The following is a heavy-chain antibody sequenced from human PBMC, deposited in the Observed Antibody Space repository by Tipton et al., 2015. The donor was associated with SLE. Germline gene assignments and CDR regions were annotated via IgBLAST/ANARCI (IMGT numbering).Heavy chain of an antibody. D-gene: IGHD3-10*01. CDR2: ISYSGGI. CDR1: GESIIKTGFY. CDR3: ARGVVERGMVPYYYYYGMDV. V-gene: IGHV4-39*07. J-gene: IGHJ6*02. Sequence: GLVKPSETLSLICNVSGESIIKTGFYWGWFRQPPGKGLEWIGEISYSGGINYNPSLKSRVTISVDTSKNQFSLKLSSVTAADTAIYYCARGVVERGMVPYYYYYGMDVWGQGPTVTVSS.